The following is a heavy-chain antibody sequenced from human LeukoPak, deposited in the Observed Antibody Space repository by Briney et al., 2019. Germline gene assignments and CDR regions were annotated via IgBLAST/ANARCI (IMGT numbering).Heavy chain of an antibody. V-gene: IGHV1-18*01. CDR2: ISAYNGNT. CDR1: GYTFASYG. D-gene: IGHD1-26*01. Sequence: ASVKVSCKASGYTFASYGISWVRQAPGQGLEWMGWISAYNGNTNYAQKLQGRVTMTTDTSTSTAYMELRSLRSDDTAVYYCARGEYSGSYYYYYYYGMDVWGQGTTVTVSS. J-gene: IGHJ6*02. CDR3: ARGEYSGSYYYYYYYGMDV.